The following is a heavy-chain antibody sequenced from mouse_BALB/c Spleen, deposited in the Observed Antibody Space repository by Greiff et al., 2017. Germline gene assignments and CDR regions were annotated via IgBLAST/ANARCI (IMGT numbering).Heavy chain of an antibody. CDR1: GYTFTSYW. Sequence: VQLQQSGTVLARPGASVKMSCKASGYTFTSYWMHWVKQRPGQGLEWIGAIYPGNSDTSYNQKFKGKAKLTAVTSTSTAYMELSSLTNEDSAVYYCTRAYGYGYFDVWGAGTTVTVSS. D-gene: IGHD1-1*01. V-gene: IGHV1-5*01. CDR2: IYPGNSDT. CDR3: TRAYGYGYFDV. J-gene: IGHJ1*01.